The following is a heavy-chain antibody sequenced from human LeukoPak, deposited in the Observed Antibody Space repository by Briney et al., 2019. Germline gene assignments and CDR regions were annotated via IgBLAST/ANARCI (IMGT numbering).Heavy chain of an antibody. CDR3: AKRGFDGSGSYYTRD. CDR2: ITGSGGSR. Sequence: GGSLRLSCAASGFTFSSYAMSWVRQAPGKGLEWVSTITGSGGSRYYADSVEGRFTISRDNSKNALDLQMNSLRVEDTAVYYCAKRGFDGSGSYYTRDWGQGTLVTVSS. V-gene: IGHV3-23*01. CDR1: GFTFSSYA. J-gene: IGHJ4*02. D-gene: IGHD3-10*01.